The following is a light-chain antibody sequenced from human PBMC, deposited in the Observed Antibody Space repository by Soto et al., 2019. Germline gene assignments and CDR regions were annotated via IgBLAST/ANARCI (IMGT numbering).Light chain of an antibody. J-gene: IGLJ1*01. CDR3: SSYTGTNTRYV. CDR2: EVS. Sequence: QSVLTQPASVSGSPGQSITISCTGSSSDVGGYKFVSWYQQCPGKTPKLMIYEVSNRPSGVSNRFSGSKSGNTASLTISGLQAEDEADYYCSSYTGTNTRYVFGTGTKVTVL. V-gene: IGLV2-14*01. CDR1: SSDVGGYKF.